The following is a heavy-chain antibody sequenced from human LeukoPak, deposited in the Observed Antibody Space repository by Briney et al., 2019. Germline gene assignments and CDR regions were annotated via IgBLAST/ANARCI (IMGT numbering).Heavy chain of an antibody. V-gene: IGHV1-69*13. CDR1: VGTCSSYA. Sequence: SVKVSCKASVGTCSSYAISWVRQAPGQGLEWMGGIIPIFGTANYAQKFQGRVTITADESTSTAYMELSSLRSEDTAVYYCARGDTAMATSYWGQGTLVTVSS. D-gene: IGHD5-18*01. CDR2: IIPIFGTA. CDR3: ARGDTAMATSY. J-gene: IGHJ4*02.